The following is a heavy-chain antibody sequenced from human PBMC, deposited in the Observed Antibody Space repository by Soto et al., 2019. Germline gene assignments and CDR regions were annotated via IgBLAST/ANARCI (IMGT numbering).Heavy chain of an antibody. D-gene: IGHD1-26*01. J-gene: IGHJ4*02. CDR2: TSYDGSNK. Sequence: QVQLVESGGGVVQPGTSLRLSCVGSGFTFRSFVIHWVRQAPGKGLEWVALTSYDGSNKYYDDSVKGRFTISRDNSRKTVDLQMYSLRLEDTAIYYCARCGTTGGVDVWGQGTLASVSS. CDR1: GFTFRSFV. V-gene: IGHV3-30*19. CDR3: ARCGTTGGVDV.